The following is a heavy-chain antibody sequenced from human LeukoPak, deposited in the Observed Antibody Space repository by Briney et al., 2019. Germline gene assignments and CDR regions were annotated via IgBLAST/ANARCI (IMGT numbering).Heavy chain of an antibody. CDR3: ARDSSMVRGAYIDY. V-gene: IGHV1-18*01. CDR1: GYTLTTYG. CDR2: ISAYNGNT. Sequence: ASVKVSSKASGYTLTTYGISWVRQAPGQGLEWMGWISAYNGNTNYAQKLQGRVTMTTDTSTSTAYMELRSLRSDDTAVYYCARDSSMVRGAYIDYWGQGTLVTVSS. D-gene: IGHD3-10*01. J-gene: IGHJ4*02.